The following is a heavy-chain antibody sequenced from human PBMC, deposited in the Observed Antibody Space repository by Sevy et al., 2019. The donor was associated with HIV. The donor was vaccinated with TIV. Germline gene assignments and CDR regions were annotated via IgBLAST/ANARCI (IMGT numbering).Heavy chain of an antibody. V-gene: IGHV3-30*18. CDR1: GFTFSSFG. Sequence: GGSLRLSCAASGFTFSSFGMHWVRQVPGKGLEWVSFISYDGSDKRYVDSVKGRFTISRDSSKNTLYLQMNSLRGGDTAVYYCAKDGPPYYNSGSYMYYFDYWGQGALVTVSS. CDR2: ISYDGSDK. D-gene: IGHD3-10*01. CDR3: AKDGPPYYNSGSYMYYFDY. J-gene: IGHJ4*02.